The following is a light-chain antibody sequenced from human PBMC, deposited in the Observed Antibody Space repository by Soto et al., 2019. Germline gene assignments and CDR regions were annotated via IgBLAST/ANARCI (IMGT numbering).Light chain of an antibody. J-gene: IGKJ2*01. CDR2: GAS. V-gene: IGKV3-15*01. Sequence: EVVMTQSPATLSVSPGDGATLSCRASQSIANNLAWYQQKPGQAPRPLIYGASTRATGISARFSGSGSGTEFTLTITSLQSEDLAVYYCQQYNNWPPYTFGQGTKVDIK. CDR1: QSIANN. CDR3: QQYNNWPPYT.